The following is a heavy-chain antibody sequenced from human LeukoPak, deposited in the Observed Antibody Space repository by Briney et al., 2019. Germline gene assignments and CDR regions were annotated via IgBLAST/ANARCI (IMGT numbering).Heavy chain of an antibody. CDR1: GFTFSSYG. CDR3: AKDLGSGPIDY. V-gene: IGHV3-30*18. J-gene: IGHJ4*02. CDR2: ISYDGSNK. D-gene: IGHD6-19*01. Sequence: GRSLRLSCVASGFTFSSYGIHWVRQAPGKGLEWVAVISYDGSNKYYADSVKGRFTISRDNSKNTLYLQMNSLRAEDTAVYYCAKDLGSGPIDYWGQGTLVTVSS.